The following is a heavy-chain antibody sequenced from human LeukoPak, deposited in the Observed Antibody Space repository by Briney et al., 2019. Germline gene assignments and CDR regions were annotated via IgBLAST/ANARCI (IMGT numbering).Heavy chain of an antibody. CDR1: GGSISSYY. D-gene: IGHD1-26*01. J-gene: IGHJ3*02. CDR3: ARDSLYSGSRFDAFDI. V-gene: IGHV4-59*01. Sequence: SETLSLTCNVSGGSISSYYWSWVRQPPGKGLEWIGYIYYSGSTNYNPSLKSRVTISADTSKNLLSLELRSVSAADTAVDYCARDSLYSGSRFDAFDIWGQGTMVTVSS. CDR2: IYYSGST.